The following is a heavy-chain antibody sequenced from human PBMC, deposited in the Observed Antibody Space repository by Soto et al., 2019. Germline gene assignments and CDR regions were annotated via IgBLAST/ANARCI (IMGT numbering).Heavy chain of an antibody. V-gene: IGHV4-31*03. CDR1: GGFISRGGYY. D-gene: IGHD2-2*01. J-gene: IGHJ4*02. CDR3: ARCRDAFGFDS. Sequence: QVQLQESGPGLVEPSQTLSLTCSVSGGFISRGGYYWSWIRQFPGKGLEWIGYIHYRGSTHYNPSLKSRGSISVDMSKNQLSLNLTSVTAADTAVYYCARCRDAFGFDSWGQGTLVTVSS. CDR2: IHYRGST.